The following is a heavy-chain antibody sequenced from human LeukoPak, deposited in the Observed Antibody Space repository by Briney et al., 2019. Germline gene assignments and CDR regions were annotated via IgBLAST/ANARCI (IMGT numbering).Heavy chain of an antibody. CDR1: GFTLSGNW. V-gene: IGHV3-7*01. CDR2: IKQDGSEK. Sequence: PGGSLRLSCVVSGFTLSGNWMNWVCQAPGKGLEWVANIKQDGSEKYYVDSVKGRFTISRDNAKNSLYLQMNSLRAEDTAVYYCAKDRGSYGAGYYFDYWGQGTLVTVSS. CDR3: AKDRGSYGAGYYFDY. D-gene: IGHD1-26*01. J-gene: IGHJ4*02.